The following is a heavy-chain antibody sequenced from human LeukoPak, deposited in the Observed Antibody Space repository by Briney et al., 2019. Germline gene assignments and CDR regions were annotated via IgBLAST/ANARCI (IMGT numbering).Heavy chain of an antibody. CDR3: ARVEQLVRYYYYYYYMDV. D-gene: IGHD6-13*01. Sequence: PGGSLRLSCAASGFTFSSYWMSWVRQAPGKGLEWVANIKQDGSEKYYVDSVKGRFTISRDNAKNSLYLQMNSLGAEDTAVYYCARVEQLVRYYYYYYYMDVWGKGTTVTVSS. CDR1: GFTFSSYW. CDR2: IKQDGSEK. V-gene: IGHV3-7*01. J-gene: IGHJ6*03.